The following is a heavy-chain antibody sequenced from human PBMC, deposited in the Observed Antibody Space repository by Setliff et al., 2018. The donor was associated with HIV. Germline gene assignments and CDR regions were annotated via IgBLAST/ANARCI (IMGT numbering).Heavy chain of an antibody. CDR3: ATKIYCTNGVCLDAFDM. D-gene: IGHD2-8*01. CDR1: GYTFTAYY. J-gene: IGHJ3*02. Sequence: ASVKVSCKASGYTFTAYYIHWVRQAPGQGLEWMGRIIPNSGGTNYAQKFQGRVTMTRDTSISTAYMELSRLRSDDTAVYYCATKIYCTNGVCLDAFDMWGQGTMGTVSS. V-gene: IGHV1-2*06. CDR2: IIPNSGGT.